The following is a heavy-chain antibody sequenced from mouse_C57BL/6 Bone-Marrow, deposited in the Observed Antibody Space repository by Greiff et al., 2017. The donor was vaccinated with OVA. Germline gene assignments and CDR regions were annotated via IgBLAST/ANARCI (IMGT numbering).Heavy chain of an antibody. Sequence: QVQLQQPGAELVRPGSSVKLSCKASGYTFTSYWMHWVKQRPIQGLEWIGNIDPSDSETHYNQKFKDKATLTVAKSSSTAYMQLSSLTSEDSAVYYCARLLLRSYYFDYWGQGATLTVSS. CDR2: IDPSDSET. CDR1: GYTFTSYW. V-gene: IGHV1-52*01. D-gene: IGHD1-1*01. J-gene: IGHJ2*01. CDR3: ARLLLRSYYFDY.